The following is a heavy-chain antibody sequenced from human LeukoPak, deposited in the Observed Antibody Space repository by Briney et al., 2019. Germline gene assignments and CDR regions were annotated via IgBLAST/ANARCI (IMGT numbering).Heavy chain of an antibody. Sequence: GESLKISCKGSGYSFTSYWIGWVRQMPGKGLEWMGIIYPGDSDTRYSPSFQGQVTISADKSISTAYLQWSSLKASDTATYYCARQTPVDTAMVTSMDYWGQGTLVTVSS. CDR2: IYPGDSDT. D-gene: IGHD5-18*01. J-gene: IGHJ4*02. V-gene: IGHV5-51*01. CDR3: ARQTPVDTAMVTSMDY. CDR1: GYSFTSYW.